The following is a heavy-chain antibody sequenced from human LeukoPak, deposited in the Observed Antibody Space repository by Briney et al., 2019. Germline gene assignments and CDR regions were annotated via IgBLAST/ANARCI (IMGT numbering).Heavy chain of an antibody. Sequence: GRSLRLSCAASGFTFSSYGTHWVRQAPGKGLEWVAVISYDGSNKYYADSVKGRFTISRDNSKNTLYLQMNSLRAEDTAVYYCAKDLGFIAARRGDWFDPWGQGTLVTVSS. CDR2: ISYDGSNK. V-gene: IGHV3-30*18. D-gene: IGHD6-6*01. J-gene: IGHJ5*02. CDR1: GFTFSSYG. CDR3: AKDLGFIAARRGDWFDP.